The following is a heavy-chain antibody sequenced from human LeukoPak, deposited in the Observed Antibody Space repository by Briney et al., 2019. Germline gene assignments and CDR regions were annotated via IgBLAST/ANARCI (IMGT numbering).Heavy chain of an antibody. D-gene: IGHD4-17*01. J-gene: IGHJ4*02. Sequence: PSETLSLTCAVYGGSFSGYYWSWIRQPPGKGLEWIGEINHSGSTNYNPSLKSRVTISVDTSKNQFSLKLSSVTAADTAVYYCARALTTVTSLDYWGQGTLVTVSS. CDR1: GGSFSGYY. CDR3: ARALTTVTSLDY. V-gene: IGHV4-34*01. CDR2: INHSGST.